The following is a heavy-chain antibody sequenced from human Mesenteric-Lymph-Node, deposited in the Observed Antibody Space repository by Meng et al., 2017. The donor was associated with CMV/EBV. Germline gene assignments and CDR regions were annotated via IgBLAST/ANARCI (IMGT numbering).Heavy chain of an antibody. D-gene: IGHD2-15*01. CDR3: ARDKYTPGNYYYYGMDV. CDR1: GGSFSDYS. CDR2: ITDSGTT. V-gene: IGHV4-34*01. Sequence: SETLSLTCAVYGGSFSDYSCNWIRQPPGKGLEWIGEITDSGTTNYNPSLKSRVTISLDTSKNRFSLKLSSVTAADTAVYYCARDKYTPGNYYYYGMDVWGQGTTVTVSS. J-gene: IGHJ6*02.